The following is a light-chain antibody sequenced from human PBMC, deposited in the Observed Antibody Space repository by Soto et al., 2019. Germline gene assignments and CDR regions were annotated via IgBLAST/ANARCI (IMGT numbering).Light chain of an antibody. CDR2: DVS. J-gene: IGLJ1*01. V-gene: IGLV2-11*01. CDR3: CSYADRYSLDV. CDR1: SSDVGGYNY. Sequence: QSALTQPRSVSGSPGQSVTISCTGTSSDVGGYNYVSWYQQHPGKAPKLMIYDVSKRPSGVPDRFSGSKSGNTASLTISGLQAEDEADYYCCSYADRYSLDVFGTGTKLTVL.